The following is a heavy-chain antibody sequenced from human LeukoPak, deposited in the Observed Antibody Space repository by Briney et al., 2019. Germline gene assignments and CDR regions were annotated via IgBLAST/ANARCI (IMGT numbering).Heavy chain of an antibody. CDR2: IYYSGST. CDR1: GGSISSGGYY. Sequence: TLSLTCTVSGGSISSGGYYWSWIRQHPGKGLEWIGYIYYSGSTYYNPSLKSRVTISVDTSKNQFSLKLSSVTAADTAVYYCARDLRPKYCSGGSCAPGQFDPWGQGTLVTVSS. J-gene: IGHJ5*02. D-gene: IGHD2-15*01. CDR3: ARDLRPKYCSGGSCAPGQFDP. V-gene: IGHV4-31*03.